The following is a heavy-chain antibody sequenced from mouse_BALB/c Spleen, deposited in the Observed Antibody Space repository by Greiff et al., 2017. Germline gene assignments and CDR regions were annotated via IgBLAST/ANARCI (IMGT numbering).Heavy chain of an antibody. Sequence: QVQLQQSGAELAKPGASVKMSCKASGYTFTSYWMHWVKQRPGQGLEWIGYINPSTGYTEYNQKFKDKATLTADKSSSTAYMQLSSLTSEDSAVYYCARRNWDVRAWFAYWGQGTLVTVSA. J-gene: IGHJ3*01. V-gene: IGHV1-7*01. CDR3: ARRNWDVRAWFAY. CDR2: INPSTGYT. D-gene: IGHD4-1*01. CDR1: GYTFTSYW.